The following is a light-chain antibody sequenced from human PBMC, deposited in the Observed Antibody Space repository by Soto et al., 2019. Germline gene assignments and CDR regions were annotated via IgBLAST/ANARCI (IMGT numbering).Light chain of an antibody. CDR2: DAS. CDR1: QTVIRNY. Sequence: EVVMRQSPDTLSLSPGERATLSCRASQTVIRNYLAWYQQKPGQAPRLLIYDASNRATGIPARFSGSGSGTDFTLTISSLEPEDFAVYYCQQRSNWRDTLGQGTRLEIK. CDR3: QQRSNWRDT. J-gene: IGKJ5*01. V-gene: IGKV3-11*01.